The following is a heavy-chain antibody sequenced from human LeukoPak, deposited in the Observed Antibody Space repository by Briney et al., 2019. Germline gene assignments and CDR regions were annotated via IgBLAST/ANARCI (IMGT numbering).Heavy chain of an antibody. J-gene: IGHJ4*02. CDR2: INHSGST. D-gene: IGHD2-15*01. CDR1: GGSFSGYY. V-gene: IGHV4-34*01. Sequence: SETLSLTCAVYGGSFSGYYWSWIRQPPGKGLEWIGEINHSGSTNYNPSLKSRVTISVDTSKNQFSLKLSSVTAADTAVYYCARGLGYCSGGSCSLYYFDYWGQGTLVTVSS. CDR3: ARGLGYCSGGSCSLYYFDY.